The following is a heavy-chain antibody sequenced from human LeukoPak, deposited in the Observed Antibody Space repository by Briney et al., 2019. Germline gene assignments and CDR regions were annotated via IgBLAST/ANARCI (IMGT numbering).Heavy chain of an antibody. CDR2: ISGSGDRT. V-gene: IGHV3-23*01. CDR1: GITASSYA. Sequence: PGGSLRLSCAASGITASSYAMTWVRQAPGKGLEWASSISGSGDRTMYADSVKGRFTTSRDNFKNTLYLQMNSLRAEDTALYHCAKDPNGDYIGAFDMWGQGTMVTVSS. J-gene: IGHJ3*02. D-gene: IGHD4-17*01. CDR3: AKDPNGDYIGAFDM.